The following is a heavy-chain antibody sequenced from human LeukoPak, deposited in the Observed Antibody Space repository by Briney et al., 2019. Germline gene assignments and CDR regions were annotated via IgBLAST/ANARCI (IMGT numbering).Heavy chain of an antibody. CDR3: ASANDYDSSGYFRY. J-gene: IGHJ4*02. CDR1: GFSFSRYW. D-gene: IGHD3-22*01. V-gene: IGHV3-74*01. Sequence: GGSLRLSCAASGFSFSRYWTHWVRQAPGKGLVWVSRISSDGSSTGYADSVKGRFTISRDNAKNTLYLQMNSLRAEDTAVYYCASANDYDSSGYFRYWGQGTLVTGSS. CDR2: ISSDGSST.